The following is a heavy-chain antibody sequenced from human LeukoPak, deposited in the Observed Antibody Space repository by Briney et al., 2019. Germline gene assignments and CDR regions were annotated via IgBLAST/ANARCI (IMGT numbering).Heavy chain of an antibody. CDR3: ARDGVANGDWFDP. CDR2: INHSGST. D-gene: IGHD2-8*01. CDR1: GGSFSGYY. V-gene: IGHV4-34*01. Sequence: SETLSLTCAVYGGSFSGYYWSWIRQPPGKGLEWIGEINHSGSTNYNPSLKSRVTISVDTSKNQFSLKLSSVTAADTAVYYCARDGVANGDWFDPWGQGTLVTVS. J-gene: IGHJ5*02.